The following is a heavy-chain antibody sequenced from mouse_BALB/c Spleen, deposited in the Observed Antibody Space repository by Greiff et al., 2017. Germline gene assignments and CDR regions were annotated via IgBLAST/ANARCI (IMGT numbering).Heavy chain of an antibody. J-gene: IGHJ4*01. CDR3: ARGGYYDYDSYAMDY. D-gene: IGHD2-4*01. CDR2: INPGSGGT. CDR1: GYAFTNYL. Sequence: VQLQQSGAELVRPGTSVKVSCKASGYAFTNYLIEWVKQRPGQGLEWIGVINPGSGGTNYNEKFKGKATLTADKSSSTAYMQLSSLTSDDSAVYFCARGGYYDYDSYAMDYWGQGTSVTVSS. V-gene: IGHV1-54*01.